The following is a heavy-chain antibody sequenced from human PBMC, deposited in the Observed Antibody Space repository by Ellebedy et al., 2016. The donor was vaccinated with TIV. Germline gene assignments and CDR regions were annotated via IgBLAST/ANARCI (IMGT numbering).Heavy chain of an antibody. CDR2: INPSGGT. J-gene: IGHJ5*02. D-gene: IGHD6-6*01. V-gene: IGHV4-34*01. CDR1: GGSFLGYY. Sequence: SETLSLTXTVHGGSFLGYYWSWIRQSPGKGLQWIGEINPSGGTNYTTSLKSRLTMSIDTSKRQISLNLKSATAADTAVYYCARAYSSSFGLGWFDPWGQGTLVTVSS. CDR3: ARAYSSSFGLGWFDP.